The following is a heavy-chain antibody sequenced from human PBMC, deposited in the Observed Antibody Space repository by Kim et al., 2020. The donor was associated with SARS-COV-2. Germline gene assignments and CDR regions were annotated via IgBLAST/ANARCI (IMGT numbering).Heavy chain of an antibody. J-gene: IGHJ6*02. V-gene: IGHV4-61*01. Sequence: SETLSLTCTVSGGSVSSGSYYWSWIRQPPGKGLEWIGYIYYSGSTNYNPSLKSRVTISVDTSKNQFSLKLSSVTAADTAVYYCARDSSYYYGMDVGGQGT. CDR2: IYYSGST. CDR3: ARDSSYYYGMDV. CDR1: GGSVSSGSYY.